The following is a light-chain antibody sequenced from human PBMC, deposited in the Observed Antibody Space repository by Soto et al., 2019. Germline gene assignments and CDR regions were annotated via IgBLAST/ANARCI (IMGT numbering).Light chain of an antibody. Sequence: EIVLTQSPGTLSLSPGERATLSCRASQSVSTNYLAWYQQKPGQSPRLLIYGATSRATGIPDRFSGSGSGTDFILTISRLEPEDFALYFCQQYGGSPYTFAQGTKLDIK. CDR1: QSVSTNY. CDR3: QQYGGSPYT. J-gene: IGKJ2*01. V-gene: IGKV3-20*01. CDR2: GAT.